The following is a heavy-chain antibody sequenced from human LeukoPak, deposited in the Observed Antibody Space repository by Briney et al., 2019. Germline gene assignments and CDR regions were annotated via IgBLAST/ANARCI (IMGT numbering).Heavy chain of an antibody. CDR3: ARVGHDYVWGCYRPFMGPFDY. CDR2: IYYSGST. J-gene: IGHJ4*02. V-gene: IGHV4-59*01. D-gene: IGHD3-16*02. Sequence: SETLSLTCTVSAGSISSYYWSWIRQPPGKGLEWIGYIYYSGSTNYNPSLKSRVTISVDASKNQFSLKLSSVTAADTAVYYCARVGHDYVWGCYRPFMGPFDYWGQGTLVTVSS. CDR1: AGSISSYY.